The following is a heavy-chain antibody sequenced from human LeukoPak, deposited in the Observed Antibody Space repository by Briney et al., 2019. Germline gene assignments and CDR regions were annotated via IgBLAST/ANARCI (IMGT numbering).Heavy chain of an antibody. J-gene: IGHJ4*02. CDR2: INHSGST. CDR1: GGSFSGYY. CDR3: ARGGGGSYYFDY. D-gene: IGHD1-26*01. Sequence: SETLSLTCAVYGGSFSGYYWSWIRQPPGKGLEWIGEINHSGSTNYNPSLKSRVTISVDTSKNQFPLKLSSVTAADTAVYYCARGGGGSYYFDYWGQGTLVTVSS. V-gene: IGHV4-34*01.